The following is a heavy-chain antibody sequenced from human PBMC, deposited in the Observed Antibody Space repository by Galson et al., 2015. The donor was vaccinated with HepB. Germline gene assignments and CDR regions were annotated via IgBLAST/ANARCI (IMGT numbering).Heavy chain of an antibody. CDR2: VYYTGST. J-gene: IGHJ3*01. V-gene: IGHV4-59*01. Sequence: ETLSLTCTVSGGSMSDYYWTWIRQPPGKGLEWIGHVYYTGSTQYNPSLKSRVTISIDTSKNQFSLKLTSLTVADTAVYFCARVVGQWLIHDAFDQWGQGTLVTVSS. CDR1: GGSMSDYY. CDR3: ARVVGQWLIHDAFDQ. D-gene: IGHD6-19*01.